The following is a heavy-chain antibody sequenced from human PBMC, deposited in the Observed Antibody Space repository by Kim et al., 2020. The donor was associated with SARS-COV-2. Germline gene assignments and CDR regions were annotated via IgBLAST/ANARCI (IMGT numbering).Heavy chain of an antibody. Sequence: SETLSLTCTVSGGSISSSTYFWGWVRQTPGKALEWIGKIFRSGFTDYNPSFRSRVSISVDTSENQFSLKLDSVTAADTAVYFCVLPHHCFGGDCYSDPWG. V-gene: IGHV4-39*01. D-gene: IGHD2-21*02. J-gene: IGHJ5*02. CDR2: IFRSGFT. CDR1: GGSISSSTYF. CDR3: VLPHHCFGGDCYSDP.